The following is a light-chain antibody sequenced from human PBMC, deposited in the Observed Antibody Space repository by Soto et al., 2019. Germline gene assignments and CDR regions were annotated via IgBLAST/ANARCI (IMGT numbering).Light chain of an antibody. J-gene: IGLJ1*01. CDR3: CSYAGSYTHYV. Sequence: QSALTQPRSVSGSPGQSVTISCTGTSSDVGTYNYVSWYQQHPGKAPKLLIYDVSKRPSGVPDRFSGSKSGNTASLTISGLQAEDEADHYCCSYAGSYTHYVFGTGTKVTVL. CDR2: DVS. CDR1: SSDVGTYNY. V-gene: IGLV2-11*01.